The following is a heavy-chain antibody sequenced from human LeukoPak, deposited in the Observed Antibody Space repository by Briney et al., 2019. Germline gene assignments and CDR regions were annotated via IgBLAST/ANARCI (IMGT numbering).Heavy chain of an antibody. Sequence: PSETLSLTCAIYGGSFSGYYWSWIRQPPGKGLEWIGEINHSGSTNYNPSLKSRLSISADTSKNHFSLRLSSVTAADTAVYYCARGGSSGYFDYWGQGTLVTVSS. D-gene: IGHD6-6*01. CDR2: INHSGST. CDR3: ARGGSSGYFDY. CDR1: GGSFSGYY. V-gene: IGHV4-34*01. J-gene: IGHJ4*02.